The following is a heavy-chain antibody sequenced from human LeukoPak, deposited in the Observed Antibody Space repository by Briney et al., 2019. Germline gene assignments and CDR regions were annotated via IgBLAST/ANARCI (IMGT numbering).Heavy chain of an antibody. CDR3: ARDDLALEGIVAAPTFDY. CDR2: ISSSSSYI. V-gene: IGHV3-21*01. J-gene: IGHJ4*02. D-gene: IGHD6-6*01. CDR1: GVTFSSYS. Sequence: PGGSLRLSCAASGVTFSSYSMNWVRQAPGKGLEWVSSISSSSSYIYYADSVKGRFTISRDNAKNSLYLQMNSLRAEDTAVYYCARDDLALEGIVAAPTFDYWGQGTLVTVSS.